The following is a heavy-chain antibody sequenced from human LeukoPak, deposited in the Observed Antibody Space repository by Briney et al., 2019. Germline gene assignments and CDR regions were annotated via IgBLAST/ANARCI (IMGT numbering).Heavy chain of an antibody. CDR2: IYYSGST. CDR3: ARRLVRGPLGYYFDY. Sequence: PSETLSLTCTVSGGSISSSSYYWGWIRQPPGEGLEWIGSIYYSGSTYYNPSLKSRVTISVDTSKNQFSLKLSSVTAADTAVYYCARRLVRGPLGYYFDYWGQGTLVTVSS. CDR1: GGSISSSSYY. V-gene: IGHV4-39*01. D-gene: IGHD6-19*01. J-gene: IGHJ4*02.